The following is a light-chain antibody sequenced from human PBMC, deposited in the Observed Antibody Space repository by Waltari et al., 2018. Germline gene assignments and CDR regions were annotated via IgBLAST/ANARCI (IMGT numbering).Light chain of an antibody. J-gene: IGLJ1*01. V-gene: IGLV2-14*01. CDR1: SSDVGAYHY. CDR2: EVS. Sequence: QSALTQPASVSGSPGQSITISCTGTSSDVGAYHYVSWYQQHPGKAPKFLLYEVSNRPSGVSNRFSGSKSGNTASLTISGLQAEDEADYYCSSYTTSSIPGVFGTGTKVTVL. CDR3: SSYTTSSIPGV.